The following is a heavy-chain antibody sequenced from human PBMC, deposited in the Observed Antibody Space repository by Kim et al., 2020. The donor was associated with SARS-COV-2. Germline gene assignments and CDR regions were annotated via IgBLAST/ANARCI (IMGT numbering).Heavy chain of an antibody. CDR2: ISSSSSTI. CDR3: ARFIVGIDF. Sequence: GGSLRLSCAASGFTFSSYSMNWVRQAPGKGLEWLSYISSSSSTIYYTDSVKGRFTVSRDNARNSLYLQMNSLRAEDTAVYYCARFIVGIDFWGQGTLVTVSS. D-gene: IGHD1-26*01. J-gene: IGHJ4*02. CDR1: GFTFSSYS. V-gene: IGHV3-48*04.